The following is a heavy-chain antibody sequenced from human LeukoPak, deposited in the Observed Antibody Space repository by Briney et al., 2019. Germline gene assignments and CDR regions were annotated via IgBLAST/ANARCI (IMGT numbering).Heavy chain of an antibody. Sequence: GGSLRLSCSASGFTFSSYAMHWVRQAPGKGLEYVSAISSNGGSTYYADSVKGRFTISRDNYKNTLNLQMSSLRAEDTAVYYCVVSFLYAFDIWGQGTVVTVSS. CDR2: ISSNGGST. CDR1: GFTFSSYA. CDR3: VVSFLYAFDI. J-gene: IGHJ3*02. V-gene: IGHV3-64D*09. D-gene: IGHD2/OR15-2a*01.